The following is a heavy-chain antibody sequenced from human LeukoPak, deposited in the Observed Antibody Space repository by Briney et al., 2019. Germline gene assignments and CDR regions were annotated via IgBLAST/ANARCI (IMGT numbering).Heavy chain of an antibody. Sequence: GGSLRLSCAASGFTFSNSWMSWVRQAPGKGLEWVANIKQGGSAKYYVNSVKGRFTISRDNAKNSLYLQMNSLRAEDTAVYYCSEGNYFDYWGQGTLVTVSS. CDR1: GFTFSNSW. CDR3: SEGNYFDY. D-gene: IGHD3-10*01. CDR2: IKQGGSAK. V-gene: IGHV3-7*01. J-gene: IGHJ4*02.